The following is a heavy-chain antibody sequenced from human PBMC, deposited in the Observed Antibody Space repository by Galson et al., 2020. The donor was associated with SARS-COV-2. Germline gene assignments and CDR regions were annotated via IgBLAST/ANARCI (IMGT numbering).Heavy chain of an antibody. CDR1: NGSISPYY. CDR3: ARLTPPHWGXXSSXYYXXH. D-gene: IGHD6-13*01. J-gene: IGHJ4*02. Sequence: SETLSLTCAVSNGSISPYYWAWIRQPPGKGLEWIGYVYYSGNTNYNPSLKSRVTIAIDASKNQFSLKVTSVTAADTAVYYCARLTPPHWGXXSSXYYXXHWGQGALVTVSS. CDR2: VYYSGNT. V-gene: IGHV4-59*08.